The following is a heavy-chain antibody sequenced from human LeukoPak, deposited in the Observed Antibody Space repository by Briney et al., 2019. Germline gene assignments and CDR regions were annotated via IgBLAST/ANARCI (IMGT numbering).Heavy chain of an antibody. CDR3: ARDYDSSGLDY. CDR1: GGFVSSPTYY. CDR2: IYYSGSA. J-gene: IGHJ4*02. D-gene: IGHD3-22*01. V-gene: IGHV4-61*01. Sequence: SETLSLTCTVSGGFVSSPTYYWSWVRQPPGKGLEWIGYIYYSGSANYNPSLKSRVTISVDTSKNQFSLKLSSVTAADTAVYYCARDYDSSGLDYWGQGTLVTVSS.